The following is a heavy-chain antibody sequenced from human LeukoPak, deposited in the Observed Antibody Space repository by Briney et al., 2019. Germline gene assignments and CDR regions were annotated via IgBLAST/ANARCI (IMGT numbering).Heavy chain of an antibody. J-gene: IGHJ4*02. CDR3: ARYCGGGNCYSGLDS. V-gene: IGHV3-33*01. CDR1: GFSLSTYG. D-gene: IGHD2-15*01. CDR2: MWYDGSNK. Sequence: PGRSLRLSCVASGFSLSTYGMHWVRQAPGKGLEWVALMWYDGSNKHYAGSVRGRFTISRDNSKNTLYLQTDSLRAEDTAVYYCARYCGGGNCYSGLDSWGQGTLVTVSS.